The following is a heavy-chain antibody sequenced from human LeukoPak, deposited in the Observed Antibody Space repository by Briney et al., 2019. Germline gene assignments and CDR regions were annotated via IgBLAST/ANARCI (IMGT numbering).Heavy chain of an antibody. CDR1: GYTFTSYD. J-gene: IGHJ4*02. D-gene: IGHD6-13*01. CDR2: MNPNSGNT. V-gene: IGHV1-8*01. Sequence: ASVKVSCKASGYTFTSYDINWVRQATGQGLEWMGGMNPNSGNTGYAQKFQGRVTMTRNTSISTAYMELSRLRSDDTAVYYCARASAGYSSSWYVGWGQGTLVTVSS. CDR3: ARASAGYSSSWYVG.